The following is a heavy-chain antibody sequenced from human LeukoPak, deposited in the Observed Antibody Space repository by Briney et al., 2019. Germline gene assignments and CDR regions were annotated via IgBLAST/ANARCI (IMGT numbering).Heavy chain of an antibody. Sequence: ASVKVSCKASGYTFTSYGISWVRQAPGQGLEWMGWISAYNGNTDYSQMLQGRVTMTTDTSTSTAYMELRSLRSDDTAVYYCARGPLGSSWYTKFDYWGQGTLVTVSS. CDR1: GYTFTSYG. CDR3: ARGPLGSSWYTKFDY. J-gene: IGHJ4*02. V-gene: IGHV1-18*01. CDR2: ISAYNGNT. D-gene: IGHD6-13*01.